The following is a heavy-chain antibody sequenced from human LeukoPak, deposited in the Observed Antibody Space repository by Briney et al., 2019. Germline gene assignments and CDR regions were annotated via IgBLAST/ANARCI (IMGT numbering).Heavy chain of an antibody. V-gene: IGHV3-30*03. D-gene: IGHD5-18*01. CDR1: GFTFSSYG. CDR3: ARGGYHAYYLDY. CDR2: ISYDGSNK. J-gene: IGHJ4*02. Sequence: PGGSLRLSCAASGFTFSSYGMHWVRQAPGKGLEWVAVISYDGSNKYYADSVKGRFTISRDNAKNTLYLQMNGLRAEDTAVYYCARGGYHAYYLDYWGQGSLVTVSS.